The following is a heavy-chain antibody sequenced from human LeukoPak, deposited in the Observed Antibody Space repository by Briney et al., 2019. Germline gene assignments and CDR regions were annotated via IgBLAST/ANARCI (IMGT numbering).Heavy chain of an antibody. CDR3: ARIYSSSWFLNWFDP. J-gene: IGHJ5*02. CDR2: INHSGST. V-gene: IGHV4-34*01. Sequence: SETLSLTCAVYGGSFSGYYWSWIRQPPGKGLEWIGEINHSGSTNYNPSLKSRVTISVDTSKNQFSLKLNSVTAADTAVYYCARIYSSSWFLNWFDPWGQGTLVTVSS. CDR1: GGSFSGYY. D-gene: IGHD6-13*01.